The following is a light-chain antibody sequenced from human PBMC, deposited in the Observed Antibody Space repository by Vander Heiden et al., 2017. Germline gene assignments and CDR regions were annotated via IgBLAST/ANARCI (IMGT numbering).Light chain of an antibody. V-gene: IGLV3-25*03. CDR1: PLPKQY. J-gene: IGLJ3*02. CDR3: QSADSSGTCWV. Sequence: SYELTQPPSVSVSPGQTARITCSGAPLPKQYAYWYQQKPGQAPVLVIYKDSERPSGIPERFSGSSSGTTVTLTISGVQAEDEADYYCQSADSSGTCWVFGGGTKLTVL. CDR2: KDS.